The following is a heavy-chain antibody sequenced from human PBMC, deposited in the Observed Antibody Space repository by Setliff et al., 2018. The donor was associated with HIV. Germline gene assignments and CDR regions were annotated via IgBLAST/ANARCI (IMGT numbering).Heavy chain of an antibody. J-gene: IGHJ6*03. D-gene: IGHD2-2*01. V-gene: IGHV3-21*01. Sequence: GGSLRLSCAASGFSLSNYWMHWVRQAPGKGLEWVSAISGSGGGTFYADSVKGRFTISRDNAKNSLYLQMNSLRAEDTAMYYCARDRYQLETYHMDVWGKGTTVTVS. CDR1: GFSLSNYW. CDR2: ISGSGGGT. CDR3: ARDRYQLETYHMDV.